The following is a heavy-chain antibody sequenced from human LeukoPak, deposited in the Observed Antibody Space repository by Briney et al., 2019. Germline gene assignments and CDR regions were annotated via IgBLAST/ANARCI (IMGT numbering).Heavy chain of an antibody. CDR2: VYYDGTT. CDR3: ARHNDYYVVGGMDV. Sequence: PSETLSLTCTVSGGSIGNYYWTWIRQPPGKGLEWIGYVYYDGTTKYNPSLKSRVTISVDTSKNQFSLKLSSVTAADTAVYYCARHNDYYVVGGMDVWGQGTTVTVSS. V-gene: IGHV4-59*08. J-gene: IGHJ6*02. CDR1: GGSIGNYY. D-gene: IGHD3-10*02.